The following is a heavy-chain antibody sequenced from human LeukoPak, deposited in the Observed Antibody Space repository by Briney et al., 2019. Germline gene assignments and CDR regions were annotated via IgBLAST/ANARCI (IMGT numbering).Heavy chain of an antibody. V-gene: IGHV4-59*01. CDR3: ASSYGDYVGYYFDY. J-gene: IGHJ4*02. D-gene: IGHD4-17*01. Sequence: SETLSLTCTVSGGSISSYYWSWLRQPPGKGLEWIGYIYYSGSTNYNPSLKSRISISVDTSKNQFSLKLSSVTAADTAVYYCASSYGDYVGYYFDYWGQGTLVTVSS. CDR2: IYYSGST. CDR1: GGSISSYY.